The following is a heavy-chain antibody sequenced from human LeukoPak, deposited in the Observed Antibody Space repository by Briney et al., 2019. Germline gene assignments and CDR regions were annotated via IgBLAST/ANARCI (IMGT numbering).Heavy chain of an antibody. CDR1: GFTFSSYG. Sequence: PGGSLRLSCAASGFTFSSYGMHWVRQAPGKGLEWVAVIWYDGSNKYYADSVKGRFTISRDNSKNTLYLQMNSLRAEDTAVYYCASGGYCSSTSCLPFDYWGQGTLVTVSS. V-gene: IGHV3-33*01. CDR3: ASGGYCSSTSCLPFDY. J-gene: IGHJ4*02. D-gene: IGHD2-2*01. CDR2: IWYDGSNK.